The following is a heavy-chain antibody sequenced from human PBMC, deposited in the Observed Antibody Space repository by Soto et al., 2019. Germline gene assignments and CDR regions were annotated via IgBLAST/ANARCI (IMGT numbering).Heavy chain of an antibody. CDR3: ARDRVTAMAPAVYYYYGMDV. CDR2: IYSGGST. CDR1: GFTVSSNY. V-gene: IGHV3-53*01. Sequence: EVQLVESGGGLIQPGGSLRLSCAASGFTVSSNYMNWVRQAPGKGLEWVSVIYSGGSTYYADSVKGRFTISRDNSKNTLYLQMNSLRAEDTAVYYCARDRVTAMAPAVYYYYGMDVWGQGTTVTVSS. J-gene: IGHJ6*02. D-gene: IGHD5-18*01.